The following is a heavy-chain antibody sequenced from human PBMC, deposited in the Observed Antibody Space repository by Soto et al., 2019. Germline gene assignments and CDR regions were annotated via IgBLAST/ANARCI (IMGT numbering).Heavy chain of an antibody. CDR1: GGSISSGGYS. J-gene: IGHJ6*02. CDR3: ARPLYSYGPMDV. D-gene: IGHD5-18*01. CDR2: IYHSGST. Sequence: SETLSLTCAVSGGSISSGGYSWSWIRQPPGKGLECIGYIYHSGSTYYNPSLKSRVTISVDTSKNQFSLKLSSVTAADTAVYYCARPLYSYGPMDVWGQGTTVTVSS. V-gene: IGHV4-30-2*02.